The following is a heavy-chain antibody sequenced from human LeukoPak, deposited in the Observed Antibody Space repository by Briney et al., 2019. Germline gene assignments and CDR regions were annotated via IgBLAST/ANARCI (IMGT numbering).Heavy chain of an antibody. CDR2: ISGSGGST. J-gene: IGHJ4*02. CDR1: GFTFNSYV. CDR3: ARPDYGDIDY. Sequence: GGSLRLSCAASGFTFNSYVMSWVRQAPGKGLEWVSAISGSGGSTYYADSVKGRFTISRGNSKNTLYLQMNSLRAEDTAVYYCARPDYGDIDYWAQGTLVTVSS. D-gene: IGHD4-17*01. V-gene: IGHV3-23*01.